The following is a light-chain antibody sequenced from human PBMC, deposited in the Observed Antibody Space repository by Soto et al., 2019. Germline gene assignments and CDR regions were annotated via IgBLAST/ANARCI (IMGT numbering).Light chain of an antibody. CDR2: GNR. CDR3: AAWDDSLSGVV. J-gene: IGLJ2*01. CDR1: SSNLGAGYD. Sequence: QSVLTQPPSVSGAPGQRVTISCTGNSSNLGAGYDVHWYQQLPGAAPKLVIFGNRNRPSGVPDRFSGSKSGTSASLAISGLRSEDEADFYCAAWDDSLSGVVFGGGTQLTVL. V-gene: IGLV1-40*01.